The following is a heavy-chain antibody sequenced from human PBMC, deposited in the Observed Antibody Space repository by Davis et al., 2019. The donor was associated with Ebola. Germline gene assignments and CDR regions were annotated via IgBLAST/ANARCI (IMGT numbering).Heavy chain of an antibody. CDR3: ARESRKTWFDP. J-gene: IGHJ5*02. CDR2: IIPIFGTA. V-gene: IGHV1-69*06. D-gene: IGHD2-2*01. CDR1: GGTFSSYA. Sequence: AASVKVSCKASGGTFSSYAISWVRQAPGQGLEWMGAIIPIFGTANSAQKFQGRVTITADKSTSTAYMELSSLRSEDTAVYYCARESRKTWFDPWGQGTLVTVSS.